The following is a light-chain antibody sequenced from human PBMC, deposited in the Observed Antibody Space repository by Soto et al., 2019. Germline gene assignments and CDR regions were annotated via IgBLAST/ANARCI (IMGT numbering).Light chain of an antibody. CDR2: GAS. CDR1: QSVSSN. Sequence: EIVMTQSPATLSVSPGERATLSCMASQSVSSNLAWYQQKPGQAPRLLIYGASTRATGIPARFSGSGSWTEFTLTISSLQSEDFAVYYCQQYNNWPRTFGQGTKVEIK. J-gene: IGKJ1*01. CDR3: QQYNNWPRT. V-gene: IGKV3-15*01.